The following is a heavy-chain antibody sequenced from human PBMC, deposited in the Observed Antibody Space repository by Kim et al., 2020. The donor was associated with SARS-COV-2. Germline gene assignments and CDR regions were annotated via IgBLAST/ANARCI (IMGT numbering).Heavy chain of an antibody. CDR3: ARERGGVLEFYYFDY. D-gene: IGHD3-3*01. Sequence: PSLKSRVTISVDPSKNQFSLKLSSVTAADTAVYYCARERGGVLEFYYFDYWGQGTLVTVSS. J-gene: IGHJ4*02. V-gene: IGHV4-39*07.